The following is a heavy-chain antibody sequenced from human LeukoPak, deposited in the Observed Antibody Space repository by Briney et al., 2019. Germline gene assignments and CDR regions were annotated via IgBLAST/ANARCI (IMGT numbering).Heavy chain of an antibody. V-gene: IGHV1-18*01. Sequence: ASVKVSCKASGYTFTSYGMSWVRQAPGQGLEWMGWISAYNGNTNYAQKLQGRVTMTKDTYTSTDYMELRSLRSDDTAVYYCARDQKWLVHYTYFYDIDVWGQGTTVTVSS. D-gene: IGHD6-19*01. CDR1: GYTFTSYG. CDR3: ARDQKWLVHYTYFYDIDV. CDR2: ISAYNGNT. J-gene: IGHJ6*02.